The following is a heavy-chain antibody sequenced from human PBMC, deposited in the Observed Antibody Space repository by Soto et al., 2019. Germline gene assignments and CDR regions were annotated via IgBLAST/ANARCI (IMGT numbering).Heavy chain of an antibody. Sequence: QVALQQRGAGLLKPSQTLSLTCAVYGESFNDYFWTWIRQSPGGGLEWLAVVHHTGTSYYNPSLKSRPVVSVDTSRNQFSMTLPSLTAADTATYYCARRKDSSRYFYVMDVWGQGTTVVVSS. J-gene: IGHJ6*02. D-gene: IGHD6-13*01. V-gene: IGHV4-34*02. CDR2: VHHTGTS. CDR1: GESFNDYF. CDR3: ARRKDSSRYFYVMDV.